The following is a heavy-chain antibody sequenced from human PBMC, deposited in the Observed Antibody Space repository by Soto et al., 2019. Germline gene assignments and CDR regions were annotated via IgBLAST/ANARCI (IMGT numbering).Heavy chain of an antibody. Sequence: QITLKESGPTLVKPTQTLTLTCTFSGFSLSTSGVGVGWIRQPPGKALEWLALIYWDDDKRYSPSLKSRLTIPKDTSKNQVVLTMTNMDPVDTATYYCAHSRIQIDPPLYYFDYWGQGTLVTVSS. V-gene: IGHV2-5*02. CDR3: AHSRIQIDPPLYYFDY. CDR2: IYWDDDK. CDR1: GFSLSTSGVG. J-gene: IGHJ4*02.